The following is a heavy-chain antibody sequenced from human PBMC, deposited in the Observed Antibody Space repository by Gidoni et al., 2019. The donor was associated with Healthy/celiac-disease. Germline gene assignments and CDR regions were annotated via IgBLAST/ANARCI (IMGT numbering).Heavy chain of an antibody. Sequence: QVQLQESGPGLVTPSETLSLTCTVSGGSISRYYWSWIRQPPGKGLEWIGYIYYSGSTNYNPSLKSRVTISVDTSKNQFSLKLSSVTAADTAVYYCARARVYDILTGYYFDYWGQGTLVTVSS. CDR3: ARARVYDILTGYYFDY. D-gene: IGHD3-9*01. V-gene: IGHV4-59*01. CDR1: GGSISRYY. J-gene: IGHJ4*02. CDR2: IYYSGST.